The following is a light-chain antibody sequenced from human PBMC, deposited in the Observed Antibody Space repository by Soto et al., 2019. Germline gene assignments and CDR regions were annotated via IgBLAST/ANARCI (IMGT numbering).Light chain of an antibody. CDR3: CSYAGSSTLYV. V-gene: IGLV2-23*02. CDR2: EVS. J-gene: IGLJ1*01. CDR1: SSDVGSYNL. Sequence: QSVLTQPASVSASPGQSITISCTGTSSDVGSYNLVSWYQQHPGKAPKLMIYEVSKRPSGISNRFSGSKSDNTASLTISGLQAEDEADYYCCSYAGSSTLYVFGTGTKVTVL.